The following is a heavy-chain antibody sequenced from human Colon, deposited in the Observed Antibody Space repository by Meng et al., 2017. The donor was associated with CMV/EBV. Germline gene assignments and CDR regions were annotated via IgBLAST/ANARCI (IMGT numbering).Heavy chain of an antibody. D-gene: IGHD2/OR15-2a*01. J-gene: IGHJ4*02. CDR1: GFTFTNYG. Sequence: GESLKISCVGSGFTFTNYGMNWVRQTPGKGLVWVSRINSDGSSTHYADFVKGRFTISRDNAKNTLHLQMNSLRAEDTAVYYCATSEYSNKFDYWGQGTVVTVSS. V-gene: IGHV3-74*01. CDR2: INSDGSST. CDR3: ATSEYSNKFDY.